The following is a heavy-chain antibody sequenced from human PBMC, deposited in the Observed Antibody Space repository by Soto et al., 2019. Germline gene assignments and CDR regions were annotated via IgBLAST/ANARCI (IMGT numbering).Heavy chain of an antibody. Sequence: SDTLSLTCTVSGGSISSGDYYWSWIRQPPGKGLEWIGYIYYSGSTYYNPSLKSRVTISVDTSKNQFSLKLSSVTAADTAVYYCARDHYDSSGYRALDAFDIWGQGTMVTVSS. CDR1: GGSISSGDYY. J-gene: IGHJ3*02. D-gene: IGHD3-22*01. V-gene: IGHV4-30-4*02. CDR3: ARDHYDSSGYRALDAFDI. CDR2: IYYSGST.